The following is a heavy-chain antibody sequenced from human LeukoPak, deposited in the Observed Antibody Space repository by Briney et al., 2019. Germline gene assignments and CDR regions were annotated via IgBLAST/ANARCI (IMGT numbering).Heavy chain of an antibody. D-gene: IGHD3-22*01. V-gene: IGHV3-23*01. CDR2: ISGSGGST. CDR3: ASRAYYDSSGYYFY. J-gene: IGHJ4*02. Sequence: PGGSLRLSCAASGFTFSGYAMSWVRQAPGKGLEWVSAISGSGGSTYYADSVKGRFTISRDNSKNTLYLQVNSLRAEDTAVYYCASRAYYDSSGYYFYWGQGTLVTVSS. CDR1: GFTFSGYA.